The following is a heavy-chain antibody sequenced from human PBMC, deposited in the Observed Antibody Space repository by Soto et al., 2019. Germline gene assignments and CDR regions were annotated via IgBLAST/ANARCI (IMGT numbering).Heavy chain of an antibody. CDR2: IYYSGST. J-gene: IGHJ3*02. D-gene: IGHD2-2*01. V-gene: IGHV4-31*01. CDR1: GGSISSGGYY. CDR3: ARSDNCISTSCYAYAFDI. Sequence: QVQLQESGPGLVKPSQTLSLTCTVSGGSISSGGYYWSWIRQHPGKGLEWIGYIYYSGSTYYNPSLTSPVTLSVDTSKNQFSLKLSSVTAADTAVYYCARSDNCISTSCYAYAFDIWGQGTMVTVSS.